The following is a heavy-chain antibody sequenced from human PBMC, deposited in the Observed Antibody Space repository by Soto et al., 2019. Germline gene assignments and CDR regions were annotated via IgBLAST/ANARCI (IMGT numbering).Heavy chain of an antibody. Sequence: SVKVSCKASGGTFSSYAISWVRQAPGQGLEWMGGIIPIFGTANYAQKFQGRVTITADESTSTAYMELSSLRSEDTAVYYCARDGVADYYDSSYGMDVWGQGTTVTVS. CDR2: IIPIFGTA. V-gene: IGHV1-69*13. CDR3: ARDGVADYYDSSYGMDV. CDR1: GGTFSSYA. J-gene: IGHJ6*02. D-gene: IGHD3-22*01.